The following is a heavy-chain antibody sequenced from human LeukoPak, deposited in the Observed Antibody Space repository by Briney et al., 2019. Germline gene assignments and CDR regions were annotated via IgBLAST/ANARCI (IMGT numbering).Heavy chain of an antibody. CDR2: ISSGSSAI. Sequence: GGSLRLSCEASGFTFTTYSMTWVRQAPGKGLEGVSIISSGSSAIFSADALKGRFTISRDDAKHLLYLDMNSLRAEDTAVYYCARGHTAVTRHFDFWGQGTLVTVSS. CDR1: GFTFTTYS. D-gene: IGHD4-17*01. J-gene: IGHJ4*02. V-gene: IGHV3-21*01. CDR3: ARGHTAVTRHFDF.